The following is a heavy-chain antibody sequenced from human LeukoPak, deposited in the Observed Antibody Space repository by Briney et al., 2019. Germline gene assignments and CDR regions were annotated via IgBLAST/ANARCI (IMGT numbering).Heavy chain of an antibody. Sequence: GASVKVSCKASGYTFTSYGISWVRQAPGQGLEWMGWINPNSVGTNYAQKFQGRVTMTRDTSISTAYMELSRLRSDDTAVYYCAREATGSAFDYWGQGTLVTVSS. CDR1: GYTFTSYG. D-gene: IGHD1-26*01. CDR2: INPNSVGT. CDR3: AREATGSAFDY. J-gene: IGHJ4*02. V-gene: IGHV1-2*02.